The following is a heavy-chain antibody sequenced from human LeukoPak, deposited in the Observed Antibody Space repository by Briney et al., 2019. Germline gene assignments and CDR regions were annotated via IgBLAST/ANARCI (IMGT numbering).Heavy chain of an antibody. J-gene: IGHJ4*02. CDR1: GYSFTGYY. V-gene: IGHV1-69*05. D-gene: IGHD3-22*01. CDR2: IIPIFGTA. CDR3: ARGDSSGYYITPFDY. Sequence: SVKVSCKASGYSFTGYYLHWLRQAPGQGLEWMGGIIPIFGTANYAQKFQGRVTITTDESTSTAYMELSSLRSEDTAVYYCARGDSSGYYITPFDYWGQGTLVTVSS.